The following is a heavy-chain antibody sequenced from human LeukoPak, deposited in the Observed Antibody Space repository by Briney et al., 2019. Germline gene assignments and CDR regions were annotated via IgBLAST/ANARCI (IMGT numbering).Heavy chain of an antibody. J-gene: IGHJ2*01. Sequence: GGSLRLSCAASGFTFSSYGMHWFRQAPGKGLEWVAFIRYDGSNKYYADSVKGRFTISRDNSKNTLYLQMNSLRAEDTAVYYCAKGQGYCSSTSCHWYFDLWGRGTLVTLSS. CDR2: IRYDGSNK. D-gene: IGHD2-2*01. CDR3: AKGQGYCSSTSCHWYFDL. CDR1: GFTFSSYG. V-gene: IGHV3-30*02.